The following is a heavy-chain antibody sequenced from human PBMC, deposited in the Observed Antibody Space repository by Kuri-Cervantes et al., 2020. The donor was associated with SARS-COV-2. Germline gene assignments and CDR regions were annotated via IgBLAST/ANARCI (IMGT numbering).Heavy chain of an antibody. CDR2: INPNSGGT. J-gene: IGHJ6*02. CDR1: GYTFTGYY. V-gene: IGHV1-2*04. Sequence: ASVKVSCKASGYTFTGYYMHWVRQAPGQGLEWMGWINPNSGGTNYAQKFQGWVTMTRDTSISTAYMELSRLRSDDTAVYYCARAYSSSWCARPDYYYGMDVWGQGTTVTVSS. D-gene: IGHD6-13*01. CDR3: ARAYSSSWCARPDYYYGMDV.